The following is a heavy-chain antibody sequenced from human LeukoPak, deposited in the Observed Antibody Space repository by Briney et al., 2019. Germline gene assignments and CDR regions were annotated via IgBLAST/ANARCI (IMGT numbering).Heavy chain of an antibody. Sequence: PGGSLRLSCAASGFTFSSYGMHWVRQAPGKGLEWVAFVRSDGSNKYYADSVKGRFTISRDNSKNTLYLQMNSLRAEDTAVYYCARVSHSNYDFWSGYYLDNWGQGTLVTVSS. CDR2: VRSDGSNK. CDR1: GFTFSSYG. V-gene: IGHV3-30*02. J-gene: IGHJ4*02. D-gene: IGHD3-3*01. CDR3: ARVSHSNYDFWSGYYLDN.